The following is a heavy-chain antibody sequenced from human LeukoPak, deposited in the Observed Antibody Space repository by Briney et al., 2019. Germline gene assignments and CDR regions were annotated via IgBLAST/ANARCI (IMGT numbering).Heavy chain of an antibody. CDR2: IYNTGDT. CDR3: ARYASGSYY. V-gene: IGHV4-59*01. CDR1: GGSITSNY. J-gene: IGHJ4*02. D-gene: IGHD3-10*01. Sequence: SETLSLTCSVSGGSITSNYWSWIRQSPGKGLEWIAYIYNTGDTNYNPALKSRVTVSLDTSKNQFSLKLSSVTAADTAVYYCARYASGSYYWGQGTLVTVSS.